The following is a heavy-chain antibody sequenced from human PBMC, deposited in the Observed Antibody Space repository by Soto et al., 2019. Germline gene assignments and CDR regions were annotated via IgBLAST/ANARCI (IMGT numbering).Heavy chain of an antibody. D-gene: IGHD3-3*01. CDR2: IYPGNSDT. CDR1: WDKFANYG. CDR3: ARRVYYDLSKKNY. Sequence: ICSKGSWDKFANYGVGWIIKKPGKGLEWMGIIYPGNSDTRYSPSFQGQVTISADTSISTAYLEWSSLKASDIAIYYCARRVYYDLSKKNYLGQGTLVTGSS. J-gene: IGHJ4*02. V-gene: IGHV5-51*01.